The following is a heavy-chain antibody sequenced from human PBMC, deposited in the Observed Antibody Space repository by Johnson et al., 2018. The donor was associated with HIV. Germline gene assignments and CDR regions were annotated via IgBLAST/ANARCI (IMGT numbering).Heavy chain of an antibody. CDR3: AREGEGYSSSWYDAFDI. CDR1: GFTFSSYG. D-gene: IGHD6-13*01. V-gene: IGHV3-30*02. J-gene: IGHJ3*02. CDR2: IRYDGSNK. Sequence: QVHLVEARAGVVQPGRSLRLSCASSGFTFSSYGMHWVRQAPGKGLEWVAFIRYDGSNKYYADSVKGRFTISRDNSKNTLYLQMNSLRAEDTAVYYCAREGEGYSSSWYDAFDIWGQGTMVTVSS.